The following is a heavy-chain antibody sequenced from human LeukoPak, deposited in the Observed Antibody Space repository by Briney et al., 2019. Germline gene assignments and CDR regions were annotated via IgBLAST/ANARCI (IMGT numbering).Heavy chain of an antibody. J-gene: IGHJ4*02. CDR2: INHSGST. CDR1: GGSFSGYY. CDR3: ARLRMGSGYGAFDY. V-gene: IGHV4-34*01. Sequence: PSETLSLTCAAYGGSFSGYYWSWIRQPPGKGLEWIGEINHSGSTNYNPSLKSRVTISVDTSKNQFSLKLSSVTAADTAVYYCARLRMGSGYGAFDYWGQGTLVTVSS. D-gene: IGHD5-12*01.